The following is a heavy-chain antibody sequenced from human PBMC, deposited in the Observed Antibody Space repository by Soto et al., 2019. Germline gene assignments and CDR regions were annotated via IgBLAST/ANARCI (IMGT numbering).Heavy chain of an antibody. V-gene: IGHV3-48*01. Sequence: EVQLVESGGGLVQPGGSLRLACSGSGFTFSDNGFNWVRQAPEKGLELVSFISNSGGSTIYYADSVKGRFTISRDDAKNSVYLQMNSLRAEDTALYYCARDVGYCRGGSCYAWFDPWGQGTLVTVSS. CDR2: ISNSGGSTI. CDR3: ARDVGYCRGGSCYAWFDP. CDR1: GFTFSDNG. D-gene: IGHD2-15*01. J-gene: IGHJ5*02.